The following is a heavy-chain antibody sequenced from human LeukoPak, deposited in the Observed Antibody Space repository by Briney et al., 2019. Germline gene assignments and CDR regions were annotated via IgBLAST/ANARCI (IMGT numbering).Heavy chain of an antibody. D-gene: IGHD6-19*01. J-gene: IGHJ4*02. CDR1: GFTFSSYA. Sequence: GGSLRLSCAASGFTFSSYAVSWVRQAPGKGLECVSLISGSGGSTYYADSVKGRFTISRDNFKNTLYLQMNSLRAEDTAVYYCAKWGGGAVAAFFDHWGQGTLVTVSS. CDR3: AKWGGGAVAAFFDH. V-gene: IGHV3-23*01. CDR2: ISGSGGST.